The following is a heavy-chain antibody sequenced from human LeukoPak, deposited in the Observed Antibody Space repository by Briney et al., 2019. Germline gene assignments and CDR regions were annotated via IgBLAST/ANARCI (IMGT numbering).Heavy chain of an antibody. CDR1: VGCFSGYY. CDR2: INHSGST. D-gene: IGHD1-26*01. V-gene: IGHV4-34*01. J-gene: IGHJ4*02. CDR3: ARAYSGSSYFDY. Sequence: AETLSLTCAVYVGCFSGYYWSWIRQPPGNGLEWIGEINHSGSTNYNPSLKSRVTISVDTSKNQFSLKLSSVTAADTAVYYCARAYSGSSYFDYWGQGTLVTVSS.